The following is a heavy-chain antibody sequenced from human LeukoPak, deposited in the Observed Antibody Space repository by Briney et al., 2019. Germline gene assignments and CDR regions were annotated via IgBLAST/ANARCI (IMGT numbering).Heavy chain of an antibody. D-gene: IGHD2-15*01. Sequence: GGSLRLSCAASGFTLSSKYMSWVRQAPGKGLEWVSVIYSGGSTYYADSVKGRFTISRDNSKNTLYLQMNSLRAEDTAVYYCARDERYCSGGSCYDYCGQGTLVTVSS. J-gene: IGHJ4*02. V-gene: IGHV3-53*01. CDR1: GFTLSSKY. CDR3: ARDERYCSGGSCYDY. CDR2: IYSGGST.